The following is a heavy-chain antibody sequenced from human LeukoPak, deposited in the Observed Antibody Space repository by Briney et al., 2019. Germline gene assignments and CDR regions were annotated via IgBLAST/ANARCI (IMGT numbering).Heavy chain of an antibody. CDR3: AKASYYGSDGAIYAFDI. D-gene: IGHD3-10*01. Sequence: GGSLRLSCAASGFTFSSYAMHWVRQAPGKGLEWVSAISGSGGSTYYADSVKGRFTISRDNSKNTLYLQMNSLRAEDTAVYYCAKASYYGSDGAIYAFDIWGQGTMVTVSS. CDR2: ISGSGGST. CDR1: GFTFSSYA. V-gene: IGHV3-23*01. J-gene: IGHJ3*02.